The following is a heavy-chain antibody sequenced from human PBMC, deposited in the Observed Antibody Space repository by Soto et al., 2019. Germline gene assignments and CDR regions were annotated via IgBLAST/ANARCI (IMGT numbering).Heavy chain of an antibody. CDR2: IDPSDSYT. Sequence: GESLRISCQGSGYSFTTYWISWVRQMPGKGLEWMGRIDPSDSYTNFSPSFEGHVSISVDKSISTVYLQWSSLKASDTAMYYCVTYCSGGSCYLDYYYYGMDVWGQGTMVTVSS. V-gene: IGHV5-10-1*01. CDR3: VTYCSGGSCYLDYYYYGMDV. J-gene: IGHJ6*02. D-gene: IGHD2-15*01. CDR1: GYSFTTYW.